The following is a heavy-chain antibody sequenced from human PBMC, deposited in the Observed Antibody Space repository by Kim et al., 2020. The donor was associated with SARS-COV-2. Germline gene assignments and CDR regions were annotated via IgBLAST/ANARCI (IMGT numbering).Heavy chain of an antibody. CDR1: GGSITSGIYF. Sequence: SETLSLTCTVSGGSITSGIYFWSWHRQPAGKGLEWIGRISVSGTTTYNPSHKSRVTISIDTSKNQFSLKRISATAADTAIYYCAREDNELGTHWGQGTRDSVS. V-gene: IGHV4-61*02. CDR3: AREDNELGTH. D-gene: IGHD1-7*01. CDR2: ISVSGTT. J-gene: IGHJ4*02.